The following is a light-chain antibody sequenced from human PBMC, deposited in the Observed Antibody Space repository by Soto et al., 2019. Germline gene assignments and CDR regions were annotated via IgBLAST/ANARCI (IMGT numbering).Light chain of an antibody. CDR2: DAS. CDR1: QNIRSS. Sequence: EVVMTQSPASLSASPRERVTLSCRASQNIRSSLAWYQQRPGQAPRLLIYDASTRATGIPPRFSGGGSGTEFTVTISSLQSEDFAIYYCQQYDIWRPYTFGQGTKVEF. J-gene: IGKJ2*01. V-gene: IGKV3-15*01. CDR3: QQYDIWRPYT.